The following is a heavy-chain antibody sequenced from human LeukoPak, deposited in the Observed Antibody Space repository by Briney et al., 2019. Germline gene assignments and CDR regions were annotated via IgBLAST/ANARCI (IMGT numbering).Heavy chain of an antibody. CDR1: GYTFTGYY. J-gene: IGHJ6*02. V-gene: IGHV1-2*06. Sequence: GASVKVSCKASGYTFTGYYMHWVRQAPGQGLEWKGRINPNSGGTNYAQKFQGRVTMTRDTSISTAYMELSRLRSDDTAVYYCARETGSGYGMDVWGQGTTVTVSS. CDR2: INPNSGGT. D-gene: IGHD3-10*01. CDR3: ARETGSGYGMDV.